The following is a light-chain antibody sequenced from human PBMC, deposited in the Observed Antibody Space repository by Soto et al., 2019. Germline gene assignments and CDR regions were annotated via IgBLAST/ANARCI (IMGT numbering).Light chain of an antibody. V-gene: IGLV1-40*01. J-gene: IGLJ3*02. CDR2: GNN. Sequence: QSVLTQPPSVSGAPGQRVTISCTGSSSNIGAGYDVHWYQQLPGTAPKLLIYGNNNRPSGVPGRFSGSKSGTSASLAITGLQAEDEADYYCSSYTSRSTLVFGGGTKVTVL. CDR1: SSNIGAGYD. CDR3: SSYTSRSTLV.